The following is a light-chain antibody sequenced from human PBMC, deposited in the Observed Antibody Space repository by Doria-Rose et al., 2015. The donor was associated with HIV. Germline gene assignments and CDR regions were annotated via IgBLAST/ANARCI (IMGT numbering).Light chain of an antibody. J-gene: IGKJ2*02. CDR3: QQSCCTPST. V-gene: IGKV1-39*01. CDR1: QGISSY. CDR2: AAS. Sequence: DIQLTQSPSSLSAFVGDRVTITCRASQGISSYLNWYQQKPGKAPKLLIYAASSLQSGVPSRFSGSGSGTDFTLTISSLQPEDFAAYYCQQSCCTPSTFGQGTELEIK.